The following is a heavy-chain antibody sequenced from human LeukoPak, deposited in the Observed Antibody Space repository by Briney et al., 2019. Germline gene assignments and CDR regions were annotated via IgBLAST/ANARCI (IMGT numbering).Heavy chain of an antibody. CDR2: ISSSGSTI. Sequence: GSLRLSCAASGFTFSSYEMNWVRPAPGKGLEWVSYISSSGSTIYYADSVKGRFTISRDNAKNSLYLQMNSLRAEDTAVYYCAGTSIGAAAGSRDFQHWGQGTLVTVSS. CDR3: AGTSIGAAAGSRDFQH. CDR1: GFTFSSYE. J-gene: IGHJ1*01. V-gene: IGHV3-48*03. D-gene: IGHD6-13*01.